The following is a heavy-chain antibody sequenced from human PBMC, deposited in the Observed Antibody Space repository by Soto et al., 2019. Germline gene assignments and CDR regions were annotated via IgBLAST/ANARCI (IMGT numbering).Heavy chain of an antibody. CDR3: ARLSEESRSSNYYYFYMDV. J-gene: IGHJ6*03. CDR2: MNPQTGNT. D-gene: IGHD6-6*01. V-gene: IGHV1-8*01. Sequence: QVQLVQSGSEGKEPGASMKISCQASGYTFTRYDITWVRQATGQGLEWMGWMNPQTGNTAYAEKFQGRVTMTRSTSINTVYMELSGLRSEDTAVYYCARLSEESRSSNYYYFYMDVWGKGSTVTVSS. CDR1: GYTFTRYD.